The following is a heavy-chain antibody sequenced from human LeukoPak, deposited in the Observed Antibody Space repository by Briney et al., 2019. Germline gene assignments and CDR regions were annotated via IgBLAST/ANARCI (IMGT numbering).Heavy chain of an antibody. CDR3: ARGPLDYNWNYGLMTDY. Sequence: PGGSLRLSCAASGFTFSSYSMNWVRQAPGKGLEWVSYISSSSSTTYYADSVKGRFTISRDNAKNSLYLQMNSLRDEDTAVYYCARGPLDYNWNYGLMTDYWGQGTLVTVSS. V-gene: IGHV3-48*02. CDR1: GFTFSSYS. CDR2: ISSSSSTT. D-gene: IGHD1-7*01. J-gene: IGHJ4*02.